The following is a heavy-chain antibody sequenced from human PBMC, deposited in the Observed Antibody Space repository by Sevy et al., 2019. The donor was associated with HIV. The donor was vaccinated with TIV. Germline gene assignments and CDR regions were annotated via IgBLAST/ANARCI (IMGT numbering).Heavy chain of an antibody. J-gene: IGHJ4*02. CDR1: GFTFSSYS. Sequence: GGSLRLSCAASGFTFSSYSMNWVRQAPGKGLEWVSSISSSSSYIYYADSMKGRFTISRYNAKNCLNLQMNSLRAEDTAVYYCARDYCSGGSCYSAFDYWGQGTLVTVSS. D-gene: IGHD2-15*01. V-gene: IGHV3-21*01. CDR2: ISSSSSYI. CDR3: ARDYCSGGSCYSAFDY.